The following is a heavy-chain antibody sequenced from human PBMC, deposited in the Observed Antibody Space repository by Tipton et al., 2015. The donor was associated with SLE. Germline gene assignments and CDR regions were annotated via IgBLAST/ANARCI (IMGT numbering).Heavy chain of an antibody. CDR3: ARDEALGYFDS. Sequence: TLSLTCAVYGGSFSGYYWSWIRQPPGKGLEWIGEINHSGSTNYNPSLKSRVTISLDTSKNQFSLRLSSVTAADTAVYYCARDEALGYFDSWGLGTLVTVSS. CDR2: INHSGST. V-gene: IGHV4-34*01. D-gene: IGHD7-27*01. J-gene: IGHJ4*02. CDR1: GGSFSGYY.